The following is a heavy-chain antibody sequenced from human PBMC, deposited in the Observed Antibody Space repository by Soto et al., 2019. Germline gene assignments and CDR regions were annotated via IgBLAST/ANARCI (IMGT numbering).Heavy chain of an antibody. CDR2: IYHSGSI. J-gene: IGHJ4*02. D-gene: IGHD2-2*01. V-gene: IGHV4-4*02. CDR1: GGSISSSNW. Sequence: QVQLRESGPGLVKPSGSLYLTCAVSGGSISSSNWWNWVRQPPGEGLEWIGEIYHSGSINYNPSLKSRVTISVDKSKNQFSLKLSSVTAADTAVYYCARSPDIVLVPAAYYFDYWGQGTLVTVSS. CDR3: ARSPDIVLVPAAYYFDY.